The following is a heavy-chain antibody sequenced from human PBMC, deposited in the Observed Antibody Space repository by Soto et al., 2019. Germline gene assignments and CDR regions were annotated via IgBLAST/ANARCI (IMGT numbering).Heavy chain of an antibody. CDR2: ISGSGGST. J-gene: IGHJ6*03. V-gene: IGHV3-23*01. D-gene: IGHD4-17*01. CDR3: VIAGIYGDYSPYYYYYYMDV. Sequence: GGSLRLSCAASGFTFSSYAMSWVRQAPGRGLEWVSAISGSGGSTYYADSVKGRFTISRDNSKNTLYLQMNSLRAEDTAVYYCVIAGIYGDYSPYYYYYYMDVWGKGTTVTVSS. CDR1: GFTFSSYA.